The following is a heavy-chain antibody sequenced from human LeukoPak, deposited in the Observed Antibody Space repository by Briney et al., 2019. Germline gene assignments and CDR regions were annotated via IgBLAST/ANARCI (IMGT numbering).Heavy chain of an antibody. V-gene: IGHV4-4*02. Sequence: SETLSLTCAVSGGSISSSSSICWTWVRQPPGEGLEWIGEIYHSGATNYNPSLKSRVTMLLDKSKNQFFLKLNSVTAADTAVYYCARGATTVTTGAFDIWGQGTMVTVSS. CDR1: GGSISSSSSIC. CDR2: IYHSGAT. J-gene: IGHJ3*02. D-gene: IGHD4-17*01. CDR3: ARGATTVTTGAFDI.